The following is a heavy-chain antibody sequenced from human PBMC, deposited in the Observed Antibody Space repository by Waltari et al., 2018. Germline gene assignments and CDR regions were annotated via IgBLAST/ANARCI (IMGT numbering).Heavy chain of an antibody. V-gene: IGHV3-7*01. J-gene: IGHJ4*02. CDR2: IKHDASES. CDR3: SVSLNY. CDR1: GFTFISPW. Sequence: EVQLVVSGGGLVQSGGSRRFSCSASGFTFISPWMDWVRQAPGKGLEWVANIKHDASESHYVDSVKGRFTISRDNAQNLLYLQMNSLRAGDTAVYYCSVSLNYWGQGTLVTVSS.